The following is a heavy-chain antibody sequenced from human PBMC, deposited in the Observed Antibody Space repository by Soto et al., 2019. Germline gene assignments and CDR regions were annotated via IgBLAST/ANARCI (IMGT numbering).Heavy chain of an antibody. CDR3: ARESTMVRGPVYYYYYGMDV. J-gene: IGHJ6*02. CDR2: IYSGGST. Sequence: GGSLRLSCATSGFTVSSNYMSWVRQAPGKGLEWVSVIYSGGSTYYADSVKGRFTISRHNSKNTLYLQMNSLRAEDTAVYYFARESTMVRGPVYYYYYGMDVWGQGTTVTVS. CDR1: GFTVSSNY. D-gene: IGHD3-10*01. V-gene: IGHV3-53*04.